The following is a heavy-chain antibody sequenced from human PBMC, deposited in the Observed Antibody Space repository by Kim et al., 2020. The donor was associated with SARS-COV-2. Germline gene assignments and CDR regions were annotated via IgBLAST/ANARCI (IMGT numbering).Heavy chain of an antibody. J-gene: IGHJ5*02. CDR2: INHSGST. CDR3: ARVGPNSSGWLTRPMNWFDP. D-gene: IGHD6-19*01. V-gene: IGHV4-34*01. Sequence: SETLSLTCAVYGGSFSGYYWSWIRQPPGKGLEWIGEINHSGSTNYNPSLKSRVTISVDTSKNQFSLKLSSVTAADTAVYYCARVGPNSSGWLTRPMNWFDPWGQGTLVTVSS. CDR1: GGSFSGYY.